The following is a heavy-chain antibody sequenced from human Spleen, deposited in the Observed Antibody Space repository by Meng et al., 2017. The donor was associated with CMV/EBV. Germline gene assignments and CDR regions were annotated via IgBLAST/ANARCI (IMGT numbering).Heavy chain of an antibody. J-gene: IGHJ4*02. Sequence: SETLSLTCDVSGGSFSGYFWSWIRQSPEKGLEWIGEINHSGTTNYNPSLESRVTLSVDTSKSQFSLKLSPVTAADTAVYYCARAGSYYYDSSGYYSYWGQETLVTVSS. D-gene: IGHD3-22*01. CDR1: GGSFSGYF. CDR2: INHSGTT. CDR3: ARAGSYYYDSSGYYSY. V-gene: IGHV4-34*01.